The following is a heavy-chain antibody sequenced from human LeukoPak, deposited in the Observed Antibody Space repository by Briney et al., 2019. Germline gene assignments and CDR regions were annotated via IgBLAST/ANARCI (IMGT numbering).Heavy chain of an antibody. CDR2: IYESGST. CDR1: GGSISSYY. D-gene: IGHD3-22*01. CDR3: ARDLYDHDSSGYYEF. J-gene: IGHJ4*02. V-gene: IGHV4-59*01. Sequence: SETLSLTCTVSGGSISSYYWSWIRQPPGKGLEWIGYIYESGSTDYNPSLKSRVTISRDTSKNQVSLKLTSVTTADTAVYYCARDLYDHDSSGYYEFWGQGTLVTVSS.